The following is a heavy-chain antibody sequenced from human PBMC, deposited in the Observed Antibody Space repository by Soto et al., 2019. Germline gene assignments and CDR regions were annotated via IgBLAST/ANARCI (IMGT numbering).Heavy chain of an antibody. J-gene: IGHJ4*02. D-gene: IGHD3-10*01. CDR2: IYYSGST. Sequence: SETLSLTCTVSGGSISSYYWSWIRQPPGKGLEWIGYIYYSGSTNYNPSLKSRVTISVDTSKNQFSLKLSSVTAADTAVYYCARGVLLWFGDPLRYFDYWGQGTLVTVSS. V-gene: IGHV4-59*01. CDR1: GGSISSYY. CDR3: ARGVLLWFGDPLRYFDY.